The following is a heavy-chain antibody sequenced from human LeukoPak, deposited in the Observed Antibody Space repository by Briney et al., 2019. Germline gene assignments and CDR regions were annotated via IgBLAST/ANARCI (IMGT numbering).Heavy chain of an antibody. CDR3: ARDPLGYCSSTSCYFMGGFDY. J-gene: IGHJ4*02. D-gene: IGHD2-2*01. CDR2: IYTSGST. V-gene: IGHV4-61*02. CDR1: GGSISSGSYY. Sequence: SQTLSLTCTVSGGSISSGSYYWSWIRQPAGKGLEWIGRIYTSGSTNYNPSLKSRVTISVDTSKNQFSLKLISVTAADTAVYYCARDPLGYCSSTSCYFMGGFDYWGQGTLVTVSS.